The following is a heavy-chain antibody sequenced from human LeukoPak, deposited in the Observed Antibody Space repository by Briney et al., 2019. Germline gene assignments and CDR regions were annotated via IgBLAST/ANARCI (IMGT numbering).Heavy chain of an antibody. CDR2: IYYSGST. J-gene: IGHJ5*02. V-gene: IGHV4-59*01. Sequence: TSETLSLTCTVSGGSISSYYWSWTRQPPGKGLEWIGYIYYSGSTNYNPSLKSRVTISVDTSKNQFSLKLSSVTAADTAVYYCARKGSSWYNWFDPWGQGTLVTVSS. CDR1: GGSISSYY. D-gene: IGHD6-13*01. CDR3: ARKGSSWYNWFDP.